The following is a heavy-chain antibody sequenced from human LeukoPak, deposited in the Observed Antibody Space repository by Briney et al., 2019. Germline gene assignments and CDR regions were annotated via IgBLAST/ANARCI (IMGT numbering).Heavy chain of an antibody. V-gene: IGHV1-24*01. CDR2: FDPEDGET. Sequence: ASVKVSCKVSGYTLTELSMHWVRQTPGKGLEWMGGFDPEDGETIYAQKFQGRVTMTEDTSTDTAYMELSSLRSEDTAVYYCAIAGPSGPLGYFDYWGQGTLVTVSS. CDR3: AIAGPSGPLGYFDY. J-gene: IGHJ4*02. CDR1: GYTLTELS. D-gene: IGHD6-19*01.